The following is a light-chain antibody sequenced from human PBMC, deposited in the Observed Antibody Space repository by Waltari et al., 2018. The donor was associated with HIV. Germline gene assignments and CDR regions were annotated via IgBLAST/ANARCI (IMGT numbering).Light chain of an antibody. Sequence: IQMTQSPSSVSVFVGGGVSISFRASQNIGRSLAWYQLKPGKAPKLLVYEASRLNDGVPARFHATGSKSNFTLDINNLQSEDFAFYVCQQATSFPHTFG. CDR1: QNIGRS. J-gene: IGKJ2*01. CDR2: EAS. CDR3: QQATSFPHT. V-gene: IGKV1-12*01.